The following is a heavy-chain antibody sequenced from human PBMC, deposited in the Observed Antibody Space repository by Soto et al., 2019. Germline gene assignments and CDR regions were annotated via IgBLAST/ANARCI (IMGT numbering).Heavy chain of an antibody. J-gene: IGHJ3*02. V-gene: IGHV3-33*01. D-gene: IGHD6-6*01. CDR2: IWYDGSNK. Sequence: QVQLVESGGGVVQPGRSLRLSCAASGCTFSSYGMHWVRQAPGKGLEWVAVIWYDGSNKYYADSVKGRFTISRDNSKNTLYLQMNSLRAEDTAVYYCARDRYSSSSGGPDIWGQGTMVTVSS. CDR1: GCTFSSYG. CDR3: ARDRYSSSSGGPDI.